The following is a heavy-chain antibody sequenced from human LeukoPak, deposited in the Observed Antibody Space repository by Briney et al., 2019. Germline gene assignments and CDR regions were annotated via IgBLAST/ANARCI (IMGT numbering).Heavy chain of an antibody. J-gene: IGHJ4*02. D-gene: IGHD7-27*01. V-gene: IGHV3-9*01. Sequence: GGSLRLSCAASGFTFDDYAMHWVRQASGKGLEWVSGISWNSGSIGYADSVKGRFTISRDNAKNSLYLQMNSLRAEDTALYYYAKSGVELGDYYFDYWGQGTLVTVSS. CDR2: ISWNSGSI. CDR1: GFTFDDYA. CDR3: AKSGVELGDYYFDY.